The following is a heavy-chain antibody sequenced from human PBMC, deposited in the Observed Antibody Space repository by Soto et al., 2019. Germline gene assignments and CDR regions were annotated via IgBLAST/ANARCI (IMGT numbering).Heavy chain of an antibody. V-gene: IGHV4-38-2*01. CDR3: ASARGAGGTKIEGGACDS. J-gene: IGHJ3*02. Sequence: SETLSLTCAVSGYSISSGYYWGWIRPPPGKGLEWIGSIYHIGSTYYNPSLKSRVTISVDTSKNQFSLKLSSVTAADTAVYYCASARGAGGTKIEGGACDSLGQGTMVTVSS. CDR2: IYHIGST. CDR1: GYSISSGYY. D-gene: IGHD3-22*01.